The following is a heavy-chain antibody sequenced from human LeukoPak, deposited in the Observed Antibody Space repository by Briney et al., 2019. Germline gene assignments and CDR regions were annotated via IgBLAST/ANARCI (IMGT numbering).Heavy chain of an antibody. V-gene: IGHV3-53*01. Sequence: HAGGSLRLSCAASGFTVSSNYMSWVRQAPGKGLEWVSVIYSGGSTYYADSVKGRFTISRDNAKNSLYLQMNSLRAEDTAVYYCARVSGSRQPNAFDIWGQGTMVTVSS. J-gene: IGHJ3*02. D-gene: IGHD3-3*02. CDR3: ARVSGSRQPNAFDI. CDR1: GFTVSSNY. CDR2: IYSGGST.